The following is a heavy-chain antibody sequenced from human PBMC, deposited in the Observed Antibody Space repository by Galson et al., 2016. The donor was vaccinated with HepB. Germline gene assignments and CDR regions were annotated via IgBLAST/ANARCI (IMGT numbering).Heavy chain of an antibody. CDR1: GFTFNSHW. D-gene: IGHD6-19*01. CDR2: INQDGSEK. V-gene: IGHV3-7*03. CDR3: ARDRRYNSGWGHYYDPESFGS. Sequence: SLRLSCAASGFTFNSHWMSWVRQAPEKGLEWVANINQDGSEKHYVDSVQGRFTISRDNAENSLYLHMNSLGAEDTAVYYCARDRRYNSGWGHYYDPESFGSWGQGTLVTVSP. J-gene: IGHJ4*02.